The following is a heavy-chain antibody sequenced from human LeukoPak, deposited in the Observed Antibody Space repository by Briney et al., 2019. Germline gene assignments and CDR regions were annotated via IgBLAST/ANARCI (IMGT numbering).Heavy chain of an antibody. Sequence: ASVTVSCKASGYTFTGYYMHWVRQAPGQGLEWMGWINPNSGGTNYAQKFQGRVTMTRDTSISTAYMELSRLRSDDTAVYYCARSYSSGWYLDYWGQGTLVTVSS. V-gene: IGHV1-2*02. CDR3: ARSYSSGWYLDY. D-gene: IGHD6-19*01. J-gene: IGHJ4*02. CDR1: GYTFTGYY. CDR2: INPNSGGT.